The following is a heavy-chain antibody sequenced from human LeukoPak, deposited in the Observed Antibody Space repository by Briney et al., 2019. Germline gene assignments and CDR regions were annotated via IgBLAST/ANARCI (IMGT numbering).Heavy chain of an antibody. Sequence: GGSLTLSCAASGFSFSSYAMSWVRQAPGEGLEWVSGMSTSGGSTGYADSVRGRFTISRDNPGNTLYMEMNSLRREDTAVYYSAIMHPYYDGSGYWGQWGQGTLVTVSS. CDR1: GFSFSSYA. CDR3: AIMHPYYDGSGYWGQ. V-gene: IGHV3-23*01. J-gene: IGHJ4*01. D-gene: IGHD3-22*01. CDR2: MSTSGGST.